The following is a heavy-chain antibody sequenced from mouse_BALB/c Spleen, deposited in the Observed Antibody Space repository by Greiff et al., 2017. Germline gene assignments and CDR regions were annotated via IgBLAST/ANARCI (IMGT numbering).Heavy chain of an antibody. Sequence: VQLQQPGAELVKPGAPVKLSCKASGYTFTSYWMNWVKQRPGRGLEWIGRIDPSDSETHYNQKFKDKATLTVDKSSSTAYIQLSSLTSEDSAVYYCARSYGNYFFYAMDYWGQGTSVTVSS. CDR3: ARSYGNYFFYAMDY. CDR1: GYTFTSYW. CDR2: IDPSDSET. V-gene: IGHV1-69*02. D-gene: IGHD2-1*01. J-gene: IGHJ4*01.